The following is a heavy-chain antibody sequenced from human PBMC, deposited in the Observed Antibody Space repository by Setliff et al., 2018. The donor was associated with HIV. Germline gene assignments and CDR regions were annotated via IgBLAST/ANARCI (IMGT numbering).Heavy chain of an antibody. CDR1: GGSIRSSSYY. CDR3: VIRSRLGGSSNYFDY. Sequence: KPSETLSLTCTVSGGSIRSSSYYWGWIRQPPGKGLEWIGSIYYSGSTYYNSSLRSRVTISGDTSKKQFSLKLSSVTAADTAVYYCVIRSRLGGSSNYFDYWGQGTLVTSPQ. V-gene: IGHV4-39*07. D-gene: IGHD3-16*01. J-gene: IGHJ4*02. CDR2: IYYSGST.